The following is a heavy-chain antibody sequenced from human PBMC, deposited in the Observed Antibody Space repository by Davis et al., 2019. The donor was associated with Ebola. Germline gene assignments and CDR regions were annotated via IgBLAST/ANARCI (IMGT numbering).Heavy chain of an antibody. J-gene: IGHJ6*02. D-gene: IGHD2-15*01. V-gene: IGHV3-48*02. Sequence: PGGSLRLSCAASGFMFSAYSMNWVRQAPGKGLEWVAGITWNSGSIGYADSVKGRFTIARDDAKDSLYLYMNSLRDDDTAVYYCARRILLESRGGVDVWGQGTTVTVSS. CDR3: ARRILLESRGGVDV. CDR1: GFMFSAYS. CDR2: ITWNSGSI.